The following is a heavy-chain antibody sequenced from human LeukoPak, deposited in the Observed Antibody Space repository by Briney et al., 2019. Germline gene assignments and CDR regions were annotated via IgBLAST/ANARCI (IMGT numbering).Heavy chain of an antibody. CDR1: GGSISSYY. D-gene: IGHD6-13*01. V-gene: IGHV4-4*07. Sequence: SETLSLTCAVYGGSISSYYWSWIRQPAGKGLEWIGRIYTSGSTNYNPSLKSRVTMSVDTSKNQFSLKLSSVTAADTAVYYCARDFSSSWYAGYYFDYWGQGTLVTVSS. CDR3: ARDFSSSWYAGYYFDY. CDR2: IYTSGST. J-gene: IGHJ4*02.